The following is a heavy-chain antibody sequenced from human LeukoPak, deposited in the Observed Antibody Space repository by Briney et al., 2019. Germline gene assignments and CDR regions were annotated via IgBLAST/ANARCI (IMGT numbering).Heavy chain of an antibody. CDR3: SRVFYYGSSGYYPDH. CDR2: SRNKANAYST. Sequence: GGSLRLSCAASGFSFSDHHVDWVRQAPGKGLEWIGRSRNKANAYSTVYAGPVKGRFTISRDEPKNSLYLQMNSLRTAHRAVYYCSRVFYYGSSGYYPDHWGQGTQVTVSS. CDR1: GFSFSDHH. D-gene: IGHD3-22*01. V-gene: IGHV3-72*01. J-gene: IGHJ4*02.